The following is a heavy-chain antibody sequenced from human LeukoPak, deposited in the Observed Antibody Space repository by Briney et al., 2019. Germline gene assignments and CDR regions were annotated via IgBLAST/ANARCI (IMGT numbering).Heavy chain of an antibody. CDR2: IYSGGST. Sequence: SETLSLTCTVSGGSISSGSSYWSWIRQPAGKGLEWIGRIYSGGSTTYNPSLKSRVTISVDTSKNQFSLNLSSVTAADTAVYYCARGRSGWEKIPAYWGQGTLVTVSS. J-gene: IGHJ4*02. V-gene: IGHV4-61*02. D-gene: IGHD6-19*01. CDR1: GGSISSGSSY. CDR3: ARGRSGWEKIPAY.